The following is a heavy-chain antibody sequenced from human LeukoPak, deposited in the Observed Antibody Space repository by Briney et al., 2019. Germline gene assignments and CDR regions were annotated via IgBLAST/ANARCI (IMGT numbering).Heavy chain of an antibody. CDR3: ARQQDYYDSSGVIDY. CDR2: IYWDDDK. CDR1: GFSLSTSGVG. Sequence: ESGSTLVNPTQTLTLTCTFSGFSLSTSGVGVGWIRQPPGKALEWLALIYWDDDKRYSPSLKSRLTITKDTSKNQVVLTMTNMDPVDTATYYCARQQDYYDSSGVIDYWGQGTLVTVSS. J-gene: IGHJ4*02. D-gene: IGHD3-22*01. V-gene: IGHV2-5*02.